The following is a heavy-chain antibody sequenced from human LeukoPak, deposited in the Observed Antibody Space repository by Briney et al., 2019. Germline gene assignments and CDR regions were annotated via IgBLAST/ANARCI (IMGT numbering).Heavy chain of an antibody. Sequence: ASVKVSCKASGGSFSSSAISWVRQAPGQGLEWMGGIIPIFDTANYAQKFQGRVTITADESTSTAYMELSSLRSEDTAVYYCARASVGATGRIGYWGQGTLVTVSS. CDR2: IIPIFDTA. CDR1: GGSFSSSA. J-gene: IGHJ4*02. CDR3: ARASVGATGRIGY. V-gene: IGHV1-69*13. D-gene: IGHD1-26*01.